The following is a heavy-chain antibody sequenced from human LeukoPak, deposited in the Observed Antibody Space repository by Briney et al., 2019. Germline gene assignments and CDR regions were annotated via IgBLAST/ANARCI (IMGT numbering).Heavy chain of an antibody. CDR3: VRRYSFGPYGMDD. CDR2: ISDSGGST. V-gene: IGHV3-64D*09. CDR1: GFPFSSYA. J-gene: IGHJ6*02. D-gene: IGHD2-15*01. Sequence: GGSLRLSCSASGFPFSSYAMHWVRQAPGKGLEYVSAISDSGGSTYYADSVKGRFTISRDNSKNTLYLQMSSLRAEDTAVYSCVRRYSFGPYGMDDWGQGTTVTVSS.